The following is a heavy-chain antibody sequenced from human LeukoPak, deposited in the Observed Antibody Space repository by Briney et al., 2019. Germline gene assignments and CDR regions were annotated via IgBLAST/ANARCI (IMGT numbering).Heavy chain of an antibody. CDR2: IYYSGST. V-gene: IGHV4-39*01. CDR3: ARHSTPTTVTTYFDY. D-gene: IGHD4-17*01. J-gene: IGHJ4*02. Sequence: PSETLSLTCTVSGGSISSSSYYWGWIRQPPGKGLEWIGSIYYSGSTYYNPSLKSRVTISVDTSKNQFSLKLSSVTAADTAVYYCARHSTPTTVTTYFDYWGQGTLVTVSS. CDR1: GGSISSSSYY.